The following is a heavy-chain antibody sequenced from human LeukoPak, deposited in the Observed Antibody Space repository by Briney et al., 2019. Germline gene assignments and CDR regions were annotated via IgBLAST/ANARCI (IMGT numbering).Heavy chain of an antibody. CDR2: INHSGST. D-gene: IGHD3-16*01. V-gene: IGHV4-34*01. J-gene: IGHJ3*02. CDR1: GFIFSDHY. CDR3: ARGLMMPNYHAFDI. Sequence: GSLRLSCAASGFIFSDHYMDWIRQPPGKGLEWIGEINHSGSTNYNPSLKSRVTISVDTSKNQFSLKLSSVTAADTAVYYCARGLMMPNYHAFDIWGQGTMVTVSS.